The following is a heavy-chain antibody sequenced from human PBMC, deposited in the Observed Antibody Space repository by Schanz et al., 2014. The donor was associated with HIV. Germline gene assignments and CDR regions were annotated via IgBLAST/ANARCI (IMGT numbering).Heavy chain of an antibody. Sequence: QLLESGGGLVQPGGLLRLSCAASGFTFSGFAMSWVRQAPGKGLEWVSSISGSGVSTFYAGSVKGRFAISRDKSKNTLYLQMNSLRVEDTAVYYCAKPEYDSSGNSQSHFDYWGQGTLVTVSS. D-gene: IGHD3-22*01. CDR2: ISGSGVST. J-gene: IGHJ4*02. CDR1: GFTFSGFA. CDR3: AKPEYDSSGNSQSHFDY. V-gene: IGHV3-23*01.